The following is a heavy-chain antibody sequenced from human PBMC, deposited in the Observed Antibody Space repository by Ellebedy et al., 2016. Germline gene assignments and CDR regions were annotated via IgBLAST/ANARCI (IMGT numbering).Heavy chain of an antibody. CDR2: ISGSGGNT. V-gene: IGHV3-23*01. J-gene: IGHJ2*01. Sequence: GGSLRLSCAASGFSFSNYAMSWVRQAPGKGLEWFSGISGSGGNTYYADSVKGRFTISRDNSKNTLYLQMNSLRAEDTAVYHCARNRNFYDSSGYYSNYWYFDLWGRGTLVTVSS. D-gene: IGHD3-22*01. CDR1: GFSFSNYA. CDR3: ARNRNFYDSSGYYSNYWYFDL.